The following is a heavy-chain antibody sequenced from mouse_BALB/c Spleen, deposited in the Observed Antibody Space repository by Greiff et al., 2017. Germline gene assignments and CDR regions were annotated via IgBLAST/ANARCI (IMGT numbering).Heavy chain of an antibody. CDR1: GFSLTGYG. J-gene: IGHJ4*01. Sequence: VQVVESGPGLVAPSQSLSITCTVSGFSLTGYGVNWVRQPPGKGLEWLGMIWGDGSTDYNSALKSRLSISKDNSKSQVFLKMNSLQTDDTARYYCASLYYRYAMDYWGQGTSVTVSS. CDR3: ASLYYRYAMDY. V-gene: IGHV2-6-7*01. D-gene: IGHD2-14*01. CDR2: IWGDGST.